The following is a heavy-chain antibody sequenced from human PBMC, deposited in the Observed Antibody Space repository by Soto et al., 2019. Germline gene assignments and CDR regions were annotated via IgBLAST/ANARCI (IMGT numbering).Heavy chain of an antibody. J-gene: IGHJ4*02. CDR1: GGSISSSTYY. D-gene: IGHD2-15*01. Sequence: PSETLSLTCSVSGGSISSSTYYWGWFRQSPRRGLEWIGSHYYSGTTYYNPSLKRRVTISVDTSKNQFSLKLSSVTAADAAVYYCARYCSCVSCYGGPSSLFDYWGQGTLVNVSS. CDR3: ARYCSCVSCYGGPSSLFDY. V-gene: IGHV4-39*01. CDR2: HYYSGTT.